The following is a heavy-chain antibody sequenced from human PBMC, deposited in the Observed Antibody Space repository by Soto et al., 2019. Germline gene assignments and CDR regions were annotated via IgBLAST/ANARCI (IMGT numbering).Heavy chain of an antibody. CDR2: INPNSGGT. CDR3: ARGPTTVTTKPHYYGMDV. V-gene: IGHV1-2*04. CDR1: GYTFTGYF. D-gene: IGHD4-17*01. J-gene: IGHJ6*02. Sequence: QVQLEQSGAEVKKPGASVKVSCKASGYTFTGYFIHWVRQAPGQGLAWMGWINPNSGGTNYAQKFQGWVTVTRDTSISTAYMEVSRLRSDDTAVYYCARGPTTVTTKPHYYGMDVWGRGTTVTVSS.